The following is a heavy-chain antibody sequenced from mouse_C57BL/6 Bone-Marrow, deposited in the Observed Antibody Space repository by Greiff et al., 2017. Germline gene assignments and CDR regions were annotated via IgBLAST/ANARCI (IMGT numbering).Heavy chain of an antibody. D-gene: IGHD4-1*01. Sequence: EVQVVESGGGLVQPKGSLKLSCAASGFSFNTYAMNWVRQAPGKGLEWVARIRSKSNNYATYYADSVKDRFTISRDDSASMLYLQMNNLKTEDTAKYYCVRHGGTGTYFDYWGQGTTLTVSS. CDR1: GFSFNTYA. CDR3: VRHGGTGTYFDY. V-gene: IGHV10-1*01. J-gene: IGHJ2*01. CDR2: IRSKSNNYAT.